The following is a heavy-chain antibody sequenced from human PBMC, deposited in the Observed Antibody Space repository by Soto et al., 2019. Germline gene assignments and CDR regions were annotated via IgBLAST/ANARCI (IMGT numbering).Heavy chain of an antibody. CDR3: ARAQAVAGLHGDWFDP. V-gene: IGHV4-34*01. CDR2: INHSGST. CDR1: GGSFSGYY. D-gene: IGHD6-19*01. J-gene: IGHJ5*02. Sequence: SETLSLTCAVYGGSFSGYYWSWIRQPPGKGLVWIGEINHSGSTNYNPSLKSRVTISVDTSKNQFSLKLSSVTAADTAVYYCARAQAVAGLHGDWFDPWGQGTLVTVSS.